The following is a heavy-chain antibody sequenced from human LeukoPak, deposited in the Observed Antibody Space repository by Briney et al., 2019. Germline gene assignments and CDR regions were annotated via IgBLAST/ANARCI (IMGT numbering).Heavy chain of an antibody. CDR3: ARGGSGTPRLLHY. V-gene: IGHV1-8*01. CDR1: GYSFTNYD. CDR2: MNPNSGYT. D-gene: IGHD3-10*01. Sequence: ASVKVSCKTSGYSFTNYDINWVRQATGQGLEWMGWMNPNSGYTGYAQKFQGRVTMTRDTSMGTAYMEVSSLTSEDTAYYYCARGGSGTPRLLHYWGQGTLVTVSS. J-gene: IGHJ4*02.